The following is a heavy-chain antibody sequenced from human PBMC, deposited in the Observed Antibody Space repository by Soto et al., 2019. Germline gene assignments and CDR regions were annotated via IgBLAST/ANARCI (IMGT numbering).Heavy chain of an antibody. CDR3: ARRYGDCFDF. D-gene: IGHD4-17*01. Sequence: PSETLSLTCAVSGGSISSGGYSWSWIRQPPGKGLEWIGYIYHSGSTNYNPSLKSRVTISVDRSKNQFSLKLSSVTAADTAVYYCARRYGDCFDFWGQGTLVTVSS. V-gene: IGHV4-30-2*01. J-gene: IGHJ4*02. CDR2: IYHSGST. CDR1: GGSISSGGYS.